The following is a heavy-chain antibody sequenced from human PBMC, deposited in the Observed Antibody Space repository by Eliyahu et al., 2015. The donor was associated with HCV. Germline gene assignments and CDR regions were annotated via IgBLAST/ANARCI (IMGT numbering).Heavy chain of an antibody. CDR2: IYWDDDK. CDR3: ARTGGEPVVVTAKKPPFDY. J-gene: IGHJ4*02. CDR1: GFXLXTXGVG. D-gene: IGHD2-21*02. V-gene: IGHV2-5*02. Sequence: QITLKESGPTLVKPTQTLPLTCTFSGFXLXTXGVGVGWIRQPPGKALEWLALIYWDDDKRYSPSLKSRLTITKDTSKNQVVLTMTNMDPVDTATYYCARTGGEPVVVTAKKPPFDYWGLGTLVTVSS.